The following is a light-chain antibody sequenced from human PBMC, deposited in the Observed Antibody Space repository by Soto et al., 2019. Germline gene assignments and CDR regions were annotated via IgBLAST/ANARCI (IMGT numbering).Light chain of an antibody. J-gene: IGKJ5*01. CDR3: QQRSNWPIT. V-gene: IGKV3D-20*02. Sequence: PGGIVPLSSRASQSVSSSYLTWYQQKPGQAPRLLIYGASSRATGIPDRFSGSGSGTDFTLTISSLEPEDFAVYYCQQRSNWPITFGQGTRLEIK. CDR1: QSVSSSY. CDR2: GAS.